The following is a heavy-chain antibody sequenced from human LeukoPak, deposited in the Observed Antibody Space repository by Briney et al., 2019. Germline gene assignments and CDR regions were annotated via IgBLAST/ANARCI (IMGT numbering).Heavy chain of an antibody. CDR3: AKKESAYGGNSRFDP. Sequence: SVKVSCKASGGTFSSYAVSWVRQAPGQGLEWMGGIIPIFGTANYAQKFQGRVTITTDESTSTAYMELSSLRSEDTAVYYCAKKESAYGGNSRFDPWGQGTLVTVSS. V-gene: IGHV1-69*05. J-gene: IGHJ5*02. CDR1: GGTFSSYA. CDR2: IIPIFGTA. D-gene: IGHD4-23*01.